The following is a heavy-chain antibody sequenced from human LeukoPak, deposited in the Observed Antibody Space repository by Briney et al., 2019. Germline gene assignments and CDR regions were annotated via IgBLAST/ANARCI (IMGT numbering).Heavy chain of an antibody. Sequence: PGGSLRLSCAASGFTVSSNYMSWVRQAPGKGLEWVSVIYSGGSTYYADSVKGRFTISRDNSKNTLYLQMNSLRAEDTAVYYCARDGGGSYYYAAGNDYWGQGTLVTVSS. V-gene: IGHV3-53*01. CDR1: GFTVSSNY. CDR2: IYSGGST. D-gene: IGHD1-26*01. CDR3: ARDGGGSYYYAAGNDY. J-gene: IGHJ4*02.